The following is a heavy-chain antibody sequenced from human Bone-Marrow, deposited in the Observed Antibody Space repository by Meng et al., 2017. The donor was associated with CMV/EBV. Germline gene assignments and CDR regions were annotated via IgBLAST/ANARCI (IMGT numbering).Heavy chain of an antibody. Sequence: GGSLRLSCAASGFTVSSNYMSWVRQAPGKGLEWVSVIYSGGSTYYADSVKGRFTISRDNSKNTLYLQMNSLRAEDTAVYYCARVYSNYVGMDVWGQGTTVTVSS. CDR2: IYSGGST. D-gene: IGHD4-11*01. CDR3: ARVYSNYVGMDV. V-gene: IGHV3-53*05. J-gene: IGHJ6*02. CDR1: GFTVSSNY.